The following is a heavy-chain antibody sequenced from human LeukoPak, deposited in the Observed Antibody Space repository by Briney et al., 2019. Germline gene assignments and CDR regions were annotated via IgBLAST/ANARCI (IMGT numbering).Heavy chain of an antibody. D-gene: IGHD6-6*01. CDR1: GDSVSTYY. CDR2: IYTGGST. J-gene: IGHJ4*02. CDR3: ARDLQLAFDY. V-gene: IGHV4-4*07. Sequence: SETLSPTCTVSGDSVSTYYWSWIRQPAGKGLEWIGRIYTGGSTNYNPSLKSRVTMSVDTSKNQFSLKLSSVTAADTAVYYCARDLQLAFDYWGQGTLVTVSS.